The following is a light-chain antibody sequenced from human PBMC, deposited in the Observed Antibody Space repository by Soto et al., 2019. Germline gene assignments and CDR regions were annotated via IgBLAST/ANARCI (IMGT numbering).Light chain of an antibody. CDR2: WAS. CDR1: QSVLYKSNSKNH. Sequence: DIVMTQSPDSLAVSLGERATINCKSSQSVLYKSNSKNHLAWYQQKPGQPPKLLISWASTRESGVPDRFSGSGSGTNFTLTISSLQAVDVEVHYCQQYYGTPRTFGHGTKLDIX. CDR3: QQYYGTPRT. V-gene: IGKV4-1*01. J-gene: IGKJ1*01.